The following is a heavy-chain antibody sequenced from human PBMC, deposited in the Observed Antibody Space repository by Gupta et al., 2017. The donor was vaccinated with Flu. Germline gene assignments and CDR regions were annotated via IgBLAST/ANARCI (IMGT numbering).Heavy chain of an antibody. V-gene: IGHV3-23*05. D-gene: IGHD6-19*01. CDR3: AKLTGVGGWSFDY. Sequence: EVQVSDSGGGLVPVGGSLRISCAASGFTFIDYAMAWVHQAPGKGLEWVSTINKRGTDTYYADSVKGRFTISRDNSKNMVYLQMNSLRVEDTAKYYCAKLTGVGGWSFDYWGQGTLVTVSS. J-gene: IGHJ4*02. CDR1: GFTFIDYA. CDR2: INKRGTDT.